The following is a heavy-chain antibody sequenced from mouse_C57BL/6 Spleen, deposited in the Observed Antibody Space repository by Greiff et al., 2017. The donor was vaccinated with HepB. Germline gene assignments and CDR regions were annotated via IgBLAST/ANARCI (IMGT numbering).Heavy chain of an antibody. CDR1: GYAFTNYL. V-gene: IGHV1-54*01. CDR3: ARRSSWDWYFDV. CDR2: INPGSGGT. Sequence: QVQLKQSGAELVRPGTSVKVSCKASGYAFTNYLIEWVKQRPGQGLEWIGVINPGSGGTNYNEKFKGKATLTADKSSSTAYMQLSSLTSEDSAVYFCARRSSWDWYFDVWGTGTTVTVSS. D-gene: IGHD1-1*01. J-gene: IGHJ1*03.